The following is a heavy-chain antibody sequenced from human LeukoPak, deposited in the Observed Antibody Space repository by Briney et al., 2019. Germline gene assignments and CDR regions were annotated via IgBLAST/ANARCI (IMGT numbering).Heavy chain of an antibody. D-gene: IGHD3-16*02. Sequence: SVKVSCKASGGTFSSYAISWVRQAPGQGLEWMGGIIPIFGTANYAQKFQGRVTITADESTSTAYMELSSLRSEDTAVYYCARVDDYVWGSYRLRGDAFDIWGLGTMVTVSS. CDR3: ARVDDYVWGSYRLRGDAFDI. J-gene: IGHJ3*02. CDR2: IIPIFGTA. V-gene: IGHV1-69*01. CDR1: GGTFSSYA.